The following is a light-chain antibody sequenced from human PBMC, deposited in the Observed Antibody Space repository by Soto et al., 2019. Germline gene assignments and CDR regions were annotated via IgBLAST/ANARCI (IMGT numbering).Light chain of an antibody. J-gene: IGKJ3*01. V-gene: IGKV1-39*01. CDR3: QQSYSTPFT. CDR2: AAS. Sequence: DIQMTQSPSSLSASVGDRVTITCRASQTITSYLNWYQQIPGKAPKLLIYAASSLQSGVPSRFSGSGSGTDFTLTISSLQPEDFATYSCQQSYSTPFTFGPGTRVEIK. CDR1: QTITSY.